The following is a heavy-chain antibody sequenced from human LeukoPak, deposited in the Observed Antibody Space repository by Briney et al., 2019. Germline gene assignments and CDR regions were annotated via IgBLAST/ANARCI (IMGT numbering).Heavy chain of an antibody. CDR1: GYTFSTYW. J-gene: IGHJ4*02. V-gene: IGHV3-74*01. Sequence: GGSLSLSGAASGYTFSTYWMHWFRQGPGEGLVWVSRINEDGSSTSYAESVRGRFTISRDNAKNTLYLQMNSLRAEDTAVYYCSRDTFGARDSWGQGTLVTVSS. CDR3: SRDTFGARDS. CDR2: INEDGSST. D-gene: IGHD3-10*01.